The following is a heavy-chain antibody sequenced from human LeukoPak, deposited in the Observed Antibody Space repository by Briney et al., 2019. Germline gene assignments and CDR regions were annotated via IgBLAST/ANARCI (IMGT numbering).Heavy chain of an antibody. CDR1: GFTFSKYW. D-gene: IGHD1-14*01. CDR2: IKYDGSEK. J-gene: IGHJ4*02. Sequence: GGSLRLSCAASGFTFSKYWMNWVRQAPGKGLEWVASIKYDGSEKKYVDSVKGRFTISRDNAKNLLYLQMNSLRAEDTAMYYCASRNLSDYWGQGTLVTVSS. V-gene: IGHV3-7*01. CDR3: ASRNLSDY.